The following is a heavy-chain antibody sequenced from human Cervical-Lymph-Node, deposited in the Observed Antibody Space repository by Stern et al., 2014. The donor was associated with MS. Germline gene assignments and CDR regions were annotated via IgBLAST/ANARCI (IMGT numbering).Heavy chain of an antibody. J-gene: IGHJ4*01. V-gene: IGHV1-2*07. CDR3: ARGSGTAYDLRGDY. CDR1: GYIFTDYY. D-gene: IGHD3-3*01. CDR2: INPNRGGQ. Sequence: VQLVESGAEVRKPGASLKVSCKASGYIFTDYYLHWGRQAPGQGLEWVGWINPNRGGQNYAHKFSGRVPITRETATTTAYMETRWLGSADTAVYYCARGSGTAYDLRGDYWGQGTLVTVSS.